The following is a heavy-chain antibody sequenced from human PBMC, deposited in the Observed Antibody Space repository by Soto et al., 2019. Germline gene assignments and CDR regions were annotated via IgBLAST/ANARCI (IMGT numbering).Heavy chain of an antibody. V-gene: IGHV1-8*01. J-gene: IGHJ4*02. CDR1: GYTFTSYD. CDR3: TRGQGNH. CDR2: MNPFSGNA. Sequence: QVQLVQSGAEVKKPGASVRVSCKASGYTFTSYDIYWVRQATGQGLEWMGWMNPFSGNAVYTQKFQDRVTMTRDTSIHTAYMEMRGLRSEDTAVYYCTRGQGNHWGQGSLVTVSS.